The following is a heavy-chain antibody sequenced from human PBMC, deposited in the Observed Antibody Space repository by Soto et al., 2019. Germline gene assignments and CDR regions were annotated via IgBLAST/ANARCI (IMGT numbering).Heavy chain of an antibody. CDR2: IYYSGST. Sequence: SETLSLTCTVSGGSISSYYWSWIRQPPGKGLEWIGYIYYSGSTNYNPSLKSRVNISVDTSKNQFSLKLSSVTAADTAVYYCARDNGYSYGYTLDHWGQGTLVTVSS. CDR3: ARDNGYSYGYTLDH. V-gene: IGHV4-59*01. D-gene: IGHD5-18*01. CDR1: GGSISSYY. J-gene: IGHJ4*02.